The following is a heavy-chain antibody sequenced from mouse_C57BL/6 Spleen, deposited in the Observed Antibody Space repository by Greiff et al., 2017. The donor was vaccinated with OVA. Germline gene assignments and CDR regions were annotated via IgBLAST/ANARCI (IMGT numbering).Heavy chain of an antibody. V-gene: IGHV1-50*01. CDR2: IDPSDSYT. CDR3: ARGVDY. Sequence: QVHVEQPGAELVKPGASVKLSCKASGYTFTSYWMQWVKQRPGQGLEWIGEIDPSDSYTNYNQKFKGKATLTVDTSSSTAYMQLSSLTSEDSAVYYCARGVDYWGQGTTLTVSS. J-gene: IGHJ2*01. CDR1: GYTFTSYW.